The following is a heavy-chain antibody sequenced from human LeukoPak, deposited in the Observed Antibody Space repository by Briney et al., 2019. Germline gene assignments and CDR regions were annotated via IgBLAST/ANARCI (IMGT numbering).Heavy chain of an antibody. D-gene: IGHD6-13*01. Sequence: PSETLSLTCTVSGGSISSSSHYWAWIRQPPGKGLEWIGSIYTSGSTNYYPSLKSRVTISVDTSKNQFSLKLSSVTAADTAVYYCARDDGIAAAVDYWGQGTLVTVSS. CDR2: IYTSGST. V-gene: IGHV4-39*07. CDR3: ARDDGIAAAVDY. CDR1: GGSISSSSHY. J-gene: IGHJ4*02.